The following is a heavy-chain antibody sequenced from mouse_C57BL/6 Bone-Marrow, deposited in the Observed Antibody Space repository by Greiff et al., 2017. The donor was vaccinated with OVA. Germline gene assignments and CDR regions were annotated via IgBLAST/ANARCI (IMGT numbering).Heavy chain of an antibody. CDR1: GYTFTSYW. D-gene: IGHD3-3*01. V-gene: IGHV1-50*01. CDR2: IDPSASYT. J-gene: IGHJ2*01. CDR3: ARRAGVDY. Sequence: QVQLQQPGAELVKPGASVKLSCKASGYTFTSYWMQWVKQRPGQGLEWIGEIDPSASYTNYNQKFKGKATLTVDTSSSTAYMQLSSLTSEDSAVYYCARRAGVDYWGQGTTLTVSS.